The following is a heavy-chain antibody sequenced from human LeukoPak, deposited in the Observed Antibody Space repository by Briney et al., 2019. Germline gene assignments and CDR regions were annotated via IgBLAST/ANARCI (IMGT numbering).Heavy chain of an antibody. CDR2: ISYDGSNK. D-gene: IGHD3-22*01. Sequence: GGSLRLSCGASGFSFSLYGMHWVRQAPGKGLEWVAVISYDGSNKYYADSVKGRFTISRDNSKNTLYLQMNSLRAEDTAVYYCAKDDYYDSSGYYWWGQGTLVTVSS. V-gene: IGHV3-30*18. CDR3: AKDDYYDSSGYYW. CDR1: GFSFSLYG. J-gene: IGHJ4*02.